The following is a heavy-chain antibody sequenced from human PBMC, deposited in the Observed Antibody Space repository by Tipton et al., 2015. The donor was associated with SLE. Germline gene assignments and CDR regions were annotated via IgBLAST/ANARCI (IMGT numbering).Heavy chain of an antibody. J-gene: IGHJ6*02. Sequence: TLSLTCTVSGGSISSYYWSWIRQPPGKGLEWIGYIYYSGSTNYNPSLKSRVTISVDTSKNQFSLKLSSVTAADTAVYYCARDTLQEVYYGMDVWSQGTTVTVSS. V-gene: IGHV4-59*01. CDR2: IYYSGST. CDR3: ARDTLQEVYYGMDV. CDR1: GGSISSYY.